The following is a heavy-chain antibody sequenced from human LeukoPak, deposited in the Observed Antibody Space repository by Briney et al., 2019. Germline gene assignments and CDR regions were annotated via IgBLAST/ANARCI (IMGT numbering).Heavy chain of an antibody. Sequence: GGSLRLSCAPPGYTFTNYAISWGRQALGVGRGWGSTISGSGITTYYAVSVRGRFTISKDNSKPTLYLQLDSLRPEDMSLYYCAKSPGQIQLDYFDYWGQGTLVTVSS. CDR1: GYTFTNYA. J-gene: IGHJ4*02. D-gene: IGHD1-1*01. CDR3: AKSPGQIQLDYFDY. CDR2: ISGSGITT. V-gene: IGHV3-23*01.